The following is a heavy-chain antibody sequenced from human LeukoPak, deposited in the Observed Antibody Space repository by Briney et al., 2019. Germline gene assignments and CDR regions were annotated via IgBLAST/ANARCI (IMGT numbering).Heavy chain of an antibody. CDR1: GFTFSNAW. Sequence: EGSLRLSCAASGFTFSNAWMSWVRQAPGKRLEWVGRIKSKTDGGTTDYTAPVKGRFTISRDDSKNTLYLQMNSLKTVDTAVYYCATGPFDYYGSASYLANGMDVWGQGTTVTVSS. D-gene: IGHD3-10*01. CDR2: IKSKTDGGTT. CDR3: ATGPFDYYGSASYLANGMDV. J-gene: IGHJ6*02. V-gene: IGHV3-15*01.